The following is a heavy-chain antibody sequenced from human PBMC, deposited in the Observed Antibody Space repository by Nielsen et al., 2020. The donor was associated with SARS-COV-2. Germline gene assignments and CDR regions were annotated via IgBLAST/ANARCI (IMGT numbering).Heavy chain of an antibody. CDR1: GGSISSSSYY. CDR3: ARPSYSSSPQNWFDP. CDR2: IYYSGST. V-gene: IGHV4-39*01. Sequence: SETLSLTCTVSGGSISSSSYYWGWIRQPPGKGLEWIGSIYYSGSTYYNPSLKSRVTISVDTSKNQFSLKLSSVTAADTAVYYCARPSYSSSPQNWFDPWGQGTLVTVSA. D-gene: IGHD6-6*01. J-gene: IGHJ5*02.